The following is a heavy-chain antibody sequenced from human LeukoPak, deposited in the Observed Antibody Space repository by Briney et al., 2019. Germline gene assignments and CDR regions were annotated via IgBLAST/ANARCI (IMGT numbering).Heavy chain of an antibody. CDR1: GYTFTSYY. CDR3: ARSLVWRHWFDP. D-gene: IGHD6-13*01. CDR2: INPNSGGT. V-gene: IGHV1-2*02. Sequence: GASVKVSCKASGYTFTSYYMHWVRQAPGQGLEWMGWINPNSGGTNYAQKFQGRVTMTRDTSISTAYMELSRLRSDDTAVYYCARSLVWRHWFDPWGQGTLVTVSS. J-gene: IGHJ5*02.